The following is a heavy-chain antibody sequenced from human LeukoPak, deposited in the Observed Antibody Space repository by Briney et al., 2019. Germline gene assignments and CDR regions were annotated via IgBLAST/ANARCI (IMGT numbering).Heavy chain of an antibody. V-gene: IGHV1-2*02. CDR1: GYAFTGYY. D-gene: IGHD1-26*01. CDR2: INHNSGGT. CDR3: ARERGGALRGYFDY. Sequence: ASVKVSCKASGYAFTGYYIHWVRQPPAQGLEWMGWINHNSGGTNYAQNFQGRVTMTSGTSISTDYMELSRLRSDDTGVYYCARERGGALRGYFDYWGQGTLVTVSS. J-gene: IGHJ4*02.